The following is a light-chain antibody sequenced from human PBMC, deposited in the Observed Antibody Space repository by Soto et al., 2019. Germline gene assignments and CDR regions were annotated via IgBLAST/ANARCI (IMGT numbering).Light chain of an antibody. Sequence: QSALTQPASVSGSPGQSTSISCTGTSSDVCGYKHVSWYQHHPGKAPKLMIYEVSNRLSGVSNRFSGSKSGYTASLTISGLQAEDEADYYCNSQRSRGTRVFGTGTKVTVL. CDR2: EVS. CDR3: NSQRSRGTRV. CDR1: SSDVCGYKH. J-gene: IGLJ1*01. V-gene: IGLV2-14*01.